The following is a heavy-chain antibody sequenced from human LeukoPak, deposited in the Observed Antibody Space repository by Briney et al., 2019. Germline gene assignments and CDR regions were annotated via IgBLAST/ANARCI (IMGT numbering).Heavy chain of an antibody. V-gene: IGHV3-23*01. CDR2: ISGSGGST. D-gene: IGHD6-13*01. CDR1: GFTFSSYA. Sequence: PGGSLRLSCAASGFTFSSYAMSWVRRAPGKGLEWVSAISGSGGSTYYADSVKGRFTISRDNSKNTLYLQMNSLRAEDTAVYYCAKDRSSSWGNWFDPWGQGTLVTVSS. J-gene: IGHJ5*02. CDR3: AKDRSSSWGNWFDP.